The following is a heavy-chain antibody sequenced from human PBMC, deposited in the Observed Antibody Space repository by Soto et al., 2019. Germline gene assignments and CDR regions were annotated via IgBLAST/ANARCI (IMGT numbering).Heavy chain of an antibody. CDR2: ISAYNGNT. V-gene: IGHV1-18*01. CDR3: AREGASLTVSYGMDV. Sequence: ASVKVSCKASGGTFSSYAISWVRQAPGQGLEWMGWISAYNGNTNYAQKLQGRVTMTTDTSTSTAYMELRSLRSDDTAVYYCAREGASLTVSYGMDVWGQGTTVTVSS. D-gene: IGHD4-4*01. CDR1: GGTFSSYA. J-gene: IGHJ6*02.